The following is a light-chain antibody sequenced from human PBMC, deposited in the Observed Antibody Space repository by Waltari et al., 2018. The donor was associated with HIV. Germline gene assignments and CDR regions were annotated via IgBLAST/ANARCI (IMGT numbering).Light chain of an antibody. CDR1: QSVNSY. Sequence: EIVLTQSLGTLSLSPGESATLFWRTSQSVNSYLAWYQQKPGQAPRCLIYGASNKAAGIPDRFSGSGSGTEFSLTISRLEPEDFAVYYCQQYTTSTWTFGQGTKVDIK. V-gene: IGKV3-20*01. J-gene: IGKJ1*01. CDR2: GAS. CDR3: QQYTTSTWT.